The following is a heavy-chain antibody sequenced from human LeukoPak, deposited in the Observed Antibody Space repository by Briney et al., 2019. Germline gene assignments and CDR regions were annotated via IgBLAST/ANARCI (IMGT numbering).Heavy chain of an antibody. D-gene: IGHD3-10*01. CDR3: GSHLTYYYGSGSPFDY. CDR2: VIPIFGTA. J-gene: IGHJ4*02. CDR1: GGTFSSYA. Sequence: SVKVSCKASGGTFSSYAISWVRQAPGQGLEWMGGVIPIFGTANYAQKFQGRVTITADESTSTAYMELSSLRSEDTAVYYCGSHLTYYYGSGSPFDYWGQGTLVTVSS. V-gene: IGHV1-69*13.